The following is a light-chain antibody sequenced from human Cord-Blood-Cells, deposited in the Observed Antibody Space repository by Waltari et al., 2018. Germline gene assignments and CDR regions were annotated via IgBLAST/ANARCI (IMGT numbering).Light chain of an antibody. CDR2: EDN. CDR3: QSYDSSNQRV. J-gene: IGLJ3*02. CDR1: SGRIASNY. V-gene: IGLV6-57*03. Sequence: NFMLTQPHSVSESPGKTVTISCTRRSGRIASNYVQWYQQRPGSAPTTVIYEDNQRPSGVPDRFSGSIDSSSNSASLTISGLKTEDEADYYCQSYDSSNQRVFGGGTKLTVL.